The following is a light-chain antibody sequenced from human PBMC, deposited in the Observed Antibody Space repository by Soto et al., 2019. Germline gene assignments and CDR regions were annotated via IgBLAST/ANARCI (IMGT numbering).Light chain of an antibody. J-gene: IGKJ2*03. V-gene: IGKV1-39*01. CDR3: QQTSSTLDS. CDR1: QNIRTY. Sequence: DIQVTQSPYSLSASVGDRVTITCRASQNIRTYLNWYQQRPGKPPKLLIHTASTLQSGVPSRFSGSGSGTDFTLTISSLQPEDFATYYCQQTSSTLDSFGQGTKLEIK. CDR2: TAS.